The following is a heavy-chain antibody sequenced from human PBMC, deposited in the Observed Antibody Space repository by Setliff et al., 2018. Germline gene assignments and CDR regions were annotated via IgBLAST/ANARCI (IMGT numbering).Heavy chain of an antibody. Sequence: PSETLSLTCAVSGYSISSGYYWGWIRQPPGKGLEWIGSIYRTGTTNYNPSLKSRVTISVDTSKTQFSLKLSSVTAADTAVYYGARGGYSYGLGGVPLDYWGQGTLVTVSS. CDR1: GYSISSGYY. D-gene: IGHD5-18*01. CDR2: IYRTGTT. CDR3: ARGGYSYGLGGVPLDY. J-gene: IGHJ4*02. V-gene: IGHV4-38-2*01.